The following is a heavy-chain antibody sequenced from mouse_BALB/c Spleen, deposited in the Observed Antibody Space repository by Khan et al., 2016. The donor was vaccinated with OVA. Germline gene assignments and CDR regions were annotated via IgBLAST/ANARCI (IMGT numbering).Heavy chain of an antibody. CDR3: ARSTMITTEVAY. V-gene: IGHV1S81*02. D-gene: IGHD2-4*01. CDR1: GYTFTSYW. CDR2: INPSNGRT. J-gene: IGHJ3*01. Sequence: VQLQQPGAELVKPGASVKLSCKASGYTFTSYWMLWVRQRPGHGLEWIGEINPSNGRTNYNEKFKSKATLTVDKSSSTAYMQLSSLTSEDSAVYYCARSTMITTEVAYWGQGTLVTVSA.